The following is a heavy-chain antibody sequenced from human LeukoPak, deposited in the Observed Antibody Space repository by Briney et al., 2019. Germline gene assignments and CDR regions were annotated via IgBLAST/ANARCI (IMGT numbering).Heavy chain of an antibody. Sequence: GGSLRLSCAASGFTVSNNYMSWVRQAPGKGLEWVSVIYSGGSTYYADSVKGRFTSSRDNSKNTMYLQMNSLRAEDTAVYYCSRLYSYYYAGSGYLNFDYWGQGALVTVSS. CDR3: SRLYSYYYAGSGYLNFDY. CDR2: IYSGGST. D-gene: IGHD3-22*01. V-gene: IGHV3-53*01. CDR1: GFTVSNNY. J-gene: IGHJ4*02.